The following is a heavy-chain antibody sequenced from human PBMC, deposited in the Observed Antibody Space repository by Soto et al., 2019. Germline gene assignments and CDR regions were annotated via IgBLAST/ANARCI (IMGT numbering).Heavy chain of an antibody. D-gene: IGHD6-13*01. CDR1: GGTFSSYR. Sequence: ASVKVSCKASGGTFSSYRINWVRQAPGQGLEWVGGIVPIYRTADYAQKFQGRVTITADESARTAYMELRSLKPQDTAVYYCARDSGAKLSSSWGQGTLVTVSS. CDR2: IVPIYRTA. CDR3: ARDSGAKLSSS. J-gene: IGHJ4*02. V-gene: IGHV1-69*13.